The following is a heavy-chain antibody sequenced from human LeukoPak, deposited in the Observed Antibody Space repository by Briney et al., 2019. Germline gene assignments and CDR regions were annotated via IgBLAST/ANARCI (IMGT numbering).Heavy chain of an antibody. CDR1: GGSISSYY. V-gene: IGHV4-59*01. J-gene: IGHJ4*02. D-gene: IGHD3-10*01. CDR3: ARDLLGAYYYGSGSLDY. CDR2: IYYSGST. Sequence: SETLSLTCTVSGGSISSYYWSWIRQPPGKGLEWIGYIYYSGSTNYNPSLKSRVTISVDLSKNQFSLKLSSVTAADTALYYCARDLLGAYYYGSGSLDYWGQGTLVTVSS.